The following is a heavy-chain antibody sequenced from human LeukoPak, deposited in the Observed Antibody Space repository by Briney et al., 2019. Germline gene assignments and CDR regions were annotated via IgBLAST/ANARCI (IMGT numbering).Heavy chain of an antibody. V-gene: IGHV1-69*05. D-gene: IGHD6-6*01. CDR2: IIPIFGTA. CDR1: GGTFSSYA. J-gene: IGHJ6*03. CDR3: ARAGTRPDYYYYMDV. Sequence: SVKVSCKASGGTFSSYAISWXRQAPGQGXXXXGGIIPIFGTANYAQKFQGRVTITTDESTSTAYMELSSLRSEDTAVYYCARAGTRPDYYYYMDVWGKGTTVTVSS.